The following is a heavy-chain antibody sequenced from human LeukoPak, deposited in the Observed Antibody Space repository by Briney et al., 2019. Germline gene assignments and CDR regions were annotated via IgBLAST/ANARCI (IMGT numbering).Heavy chain of an antibody. CDR2: FDPEDGET. J-gene: IGHJ4*02. CDR1: GYTLTELS. Sequence: GASVKVSCKVSGYTLTELSMHWVRQAPGKGLEWMGGFDPEDGETIYAQKFQGRVTMTEDTSTDTAYMELSRLRSDDTAVYYCASYYYDSSGYEAGYFDSWGQGTLVTVSS. V-gene: IGHV1-24*01. CDR3: ASYYYDSSGYEAGYFDS. D-gene: IGHD3-22*01.